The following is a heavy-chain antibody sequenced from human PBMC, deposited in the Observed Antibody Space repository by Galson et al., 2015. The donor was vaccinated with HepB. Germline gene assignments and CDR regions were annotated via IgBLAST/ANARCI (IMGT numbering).Heavy chain of an antibody. CDR3: ARGGGTLAYCGGDCYHPFDY. Sequence: SVKVSCKASGGTFSSYAISWVRQAPGQGLEWMGGIIPIFGTANYARKFQGRVTITADESTSTAYMELSSLRSEDTAVYYCARGGGTLAYCGGDCYHPFDYWGQGTLVTVSS. J-gene: IGHJ4*02. CDR2: IIPIFGTA. V-gene: IGHV1-69*13. CDR1: GGTFSSYA. D-gene: IGHD2-21*01.